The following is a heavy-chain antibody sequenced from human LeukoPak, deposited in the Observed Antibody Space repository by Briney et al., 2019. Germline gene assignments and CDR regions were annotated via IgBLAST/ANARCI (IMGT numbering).Heavy chain of an antibody. J-gene: IGHJ2*01. V-gene: IGHV3-9*01. CDR2: ISWKSGTI. D-gene: IGHD3-22*01. Sequence: GRSLRLSCAASGFTFDDFAMHWVRQAPGKGLEWVSGISWKSGTIDYAGSVKGRFTISRDNAKNSLYLHMNSLRTEDTALYYCAKSSSGYGDFDLWGRGTLVTVSS. CDR1: GFTFDDFA. CDR3: AKSSSGYGDFDL.